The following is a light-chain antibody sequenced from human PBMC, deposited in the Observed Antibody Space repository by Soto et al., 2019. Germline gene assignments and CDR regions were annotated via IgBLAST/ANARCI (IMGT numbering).Light chain of an antibody. V-gene: IGKV3-20*01. Sequence: GVSSQSVSSSYLAWYQQKPGQAPRLLIYGASSRATGIPDRFSVSRSGTDIPLTIASLAPQHFPSYYCQQSPITRLAIDRGTRLEIK. CDR2: GAS. CDR3: QQSPITRLA. J-gene: IGKJ5*01. CDR1: QSVSSSY.